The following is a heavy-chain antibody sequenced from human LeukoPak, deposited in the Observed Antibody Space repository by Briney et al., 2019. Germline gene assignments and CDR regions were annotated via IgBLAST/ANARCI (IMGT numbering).Heavy chain of an antibody. D-gene: IGHD1-14*01. CDR2: IYWDDDK. V-gene: IGHV2-5*02. Sequence: SGPTLAKLRQTLTLTCSFSGFSLSTSGVGVGWIRQPPGKALEWLALIYWDDDKRYSPSLKSRLTITKDTSKNQVVLTMTNMDPVDTDTYYWAQRKRTETVWGQGTLVTVSS. CDR3: AQRKRTETV. CDR1: GFSLSTSGVG. J-gene: IGHJ4*02.